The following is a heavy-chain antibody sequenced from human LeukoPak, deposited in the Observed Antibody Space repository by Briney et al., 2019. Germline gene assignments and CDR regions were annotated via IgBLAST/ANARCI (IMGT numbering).Heavy chain of an antibody. D-gene: IGHD3-10*01. CDR3: AKEEVWEVRGVGVDY. Sequence: GGSLRLSCAASGLTFSSYAMSWVRQAPGKGLEGVSAISGSGGSTYYADSVKGRFTISRDNSKNTLYLQMNSLRAEDTAVYYCAKEEVWEVRGVGVDYWGQGTLVTVSS. J-gene: IGHJ4*02. V-gene: IGHV3-23*01. CDR1: GLTFSSYA. CDR2: ISGSGGST.